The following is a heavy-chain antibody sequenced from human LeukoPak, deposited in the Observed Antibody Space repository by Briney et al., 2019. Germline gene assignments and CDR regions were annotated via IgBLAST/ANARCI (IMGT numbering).Heavy chain of an antibody. CDR1: GYRFTNYW. V-gene: IGHV5-51*01. CDR2: IFPGDSDT. Sequence: GESLKISCKGSGYRFTNYWIAWVRQLPGKGLEWMGIIFPGDSDTRYSPSFQGQVTISADKSINTAYLQWSSLQASDTAMYYCARPRFGCSGTYYPFDYWGQGTLVTVSA. D-gene: IGHD3-10*02. CDR3: ARPRFGCSGTYYPFDY. J-gene: IGHJ4*02.